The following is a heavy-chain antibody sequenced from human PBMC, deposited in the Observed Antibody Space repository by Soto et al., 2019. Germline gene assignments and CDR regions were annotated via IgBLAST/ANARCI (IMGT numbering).Heavy chain of an antibody. Sequence: GASVKVSCKASGGTFSSYTISWVRQAPGQGLEWMGRIIPILGIANCAQKLQGRVTITTDKSTSTAYMELRSLRSDDTAVYYCARDGNFDYWGQGTLVTVSS. V-gene: IGHV1-69*02. CDR2: IIPILGIA. CDR1: GGTFSSYT. J-gene: IGHJ4*02. CDR3: ARDGNFDY.